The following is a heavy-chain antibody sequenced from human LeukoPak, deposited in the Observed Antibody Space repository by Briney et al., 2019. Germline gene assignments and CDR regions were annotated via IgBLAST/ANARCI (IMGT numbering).Heavy chain of an antibody. CDR3: ARGPPDFYNSGSYYNGYNWFDS. D-gene: IGHD3-10*01. CDR1: GGSIISFW. CDR2: INHRGTT. Sequence: PSGTLSLTCAVSGGSIISFWWSWVRQPPGKGLEWIGEINHRGTTNSDTSLKSRVTISADTSKNQFSLTLTSVTAADTAVYYCARGPPDFYNSGSYYNGYNWFDSWGQGTLVTVSS. J-gene: IGHJ5*01. V-gene: IGHV4-4*02.